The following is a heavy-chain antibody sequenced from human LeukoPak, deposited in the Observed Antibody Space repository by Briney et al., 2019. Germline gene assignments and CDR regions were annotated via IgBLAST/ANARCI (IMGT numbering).Heavy chain of an antibody. CDR1: GFTFSSYW. V-gene: IGHV3-74*01. CDR2: INSDGSST. CDR3: SSLYYDYYDSSGYYPSLDY. J-gene: IGHJ4*02. D-gene: IGHD3-22*01. Sequence: PGGSLRLSCAASGFTFSSYWMHWVRQAPGKGLVWVSRINSDGSSTSYADSVKGRFTISRDNAKNTLYLQMNSLRAGDTVVYYCSSLYYDYYDSSGYYPSLDYWGQGTLVTVSS.